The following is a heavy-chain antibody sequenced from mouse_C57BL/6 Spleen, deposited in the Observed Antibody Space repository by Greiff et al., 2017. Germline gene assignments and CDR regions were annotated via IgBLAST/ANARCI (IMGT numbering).Heavy chain of an antibody. CDR3: ARQTPEAMDY. CDR1: GYTFTSYW. CDR2: IDPSDSYT. J-gene: IGHJ4*01. Sequence: VQLQQPGAELVMPGASVKLSCKASGYTFTSYWMHWVKQRPGQGLEWIGEIDPSDSYTNYNQKFKGKSTLTADKSSSTAYMQLSSLTSEDSAVYYCARQTPEAMDYWGQGTSVTVSS. V-gene: IGHV1-69*01.